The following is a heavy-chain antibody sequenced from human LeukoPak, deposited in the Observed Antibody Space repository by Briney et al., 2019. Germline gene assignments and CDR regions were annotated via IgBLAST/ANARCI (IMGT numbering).Heavy chain of an antibody. CDR1: GSSFTSYW. CDR3: ALNYYGSGSYYVRLHDAFDI. Sequence: GASLQISCKGSGSSFTSYWIGWVRQLPGKGLEWMGIIYPGDSDTRYSPSFQGQVTISADKSISTAYLQWSSLKASDTAMYYCALNYYGSGSYYVRLHDAFDIWGQGTMVTVSS. V-gene: IGHV5-51*01. J-gene: IGHJ3*02. D-gene: IGHD3-10*01. CDR2: IYPGDSDT.